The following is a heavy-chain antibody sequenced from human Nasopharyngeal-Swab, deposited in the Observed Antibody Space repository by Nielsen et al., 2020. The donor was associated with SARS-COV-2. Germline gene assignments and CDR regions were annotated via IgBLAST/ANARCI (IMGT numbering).Heavy chain of an antibody. V-gene: IGHV4-34*08. D-gene: IGHD6-13*01. CDR1: GFTFSSYE. J-gene: IGHJ3*02. Sequence: ESLKISCAASGFTFSSYEMNWVRQAPGKGLEWIGEINHSGSTNYNPSLKSRVTISVDTSKNQFSLRLSSVTAADTAVYYCAKKDKLQHLDAFDIWGQGTVVTVSS. CDR2: INHSGST. CDR3: AKKDKLQHLDAFDI.